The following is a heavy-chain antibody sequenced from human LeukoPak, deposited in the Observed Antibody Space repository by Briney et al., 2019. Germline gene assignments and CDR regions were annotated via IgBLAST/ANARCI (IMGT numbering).Heavy chain of an antibody. V-gene: IGHV3-23*01. CDR2: ISGSGGST. D-gene: IGHD2-15*01. CDR3: AKVGRYCSGGSCYFDY. CDR1: GFTFSSYA. J-gene: IGHJ4*02. Sequence: GGSLRLSCAASGFTFSSYAMSWVPEAPGKGLEWVSAISGSGGSTYYADSVKGRFTISRDNSKNTLYLQMNSLRAEDTAVYYCAKVGRYCSGGSCYFDYWGQGTLVTVSS.